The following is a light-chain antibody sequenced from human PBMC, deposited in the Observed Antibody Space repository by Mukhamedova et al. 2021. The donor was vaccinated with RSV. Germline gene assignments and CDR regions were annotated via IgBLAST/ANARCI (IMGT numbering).Light chain of an antibody. CDR1: SSDVGGYNY. V-gene: IGLV2-14*04. Sequence: SSDVGGYNYVSWYQQHPGKAPKLMIYDVSNRPSGVSNRFSGSKSGNTASLTISGLQAEDEADYYCSSYTSSSTLYVFGTGTKVTV. J-gene: IGLJ1*01. CDR3: SSYTSSSTLYV. CDR2: DVS.